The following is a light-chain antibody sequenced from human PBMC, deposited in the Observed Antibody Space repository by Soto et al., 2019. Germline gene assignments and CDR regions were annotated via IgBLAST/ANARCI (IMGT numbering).Light chain of an antibody. V-gene: IGLV2-14*03. CDR2: EVS. Sequence: QSVLTQPASVSGSPGQSVTISCTGTSSDVGGYDFVSWYQQHPGKAPKLMIYEVSDRPSGVSNRFSGSKSGNTASLTISGLLAEDEADYYCSSYTSSNVLFGGGTQLTVL. CDR1: SSDVGGYDF. J-gene: IGLJ7*01. CDR3: SSYTSSNVL.